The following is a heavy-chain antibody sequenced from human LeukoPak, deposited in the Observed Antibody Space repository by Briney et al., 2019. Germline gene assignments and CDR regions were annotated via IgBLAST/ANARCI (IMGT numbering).Heavy chain of an antibody. Sequence: TSETLSLTCTVSGGSISSYYWSWIRQPPGKGLEWIGYIYYSGSTNYNPSLKSRVTISVDTSKNQFSLKLSSVTAADTAVYYCARQLTGYSFDYWGQGTLVTVSS. V-gene: IGHV4-59*08. J-gene: IGHJ4*02. CDR1: GGSISSYY. D-gene: IGHD1-14*01. CDR2: IYYSGST. CDR3: ARQLTGYSFDY.